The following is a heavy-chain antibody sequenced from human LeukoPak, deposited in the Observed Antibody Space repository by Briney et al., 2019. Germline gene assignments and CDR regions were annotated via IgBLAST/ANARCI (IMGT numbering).Heavy chain of an antibody. CDR3: ARLYCSSTSCYTGGDY. J-gene: IGHJ4*02. D-gene: IGHD2-2*02. Sequence: ASVKVSCKASGGTFSSYAISWVRQAPGQGLEWMGWINPNSGGTNYAQKFQGRVTMTRDTSISTAYMELSRLRSDDTAVYYCARLYCSSTSCYTGGDYWGQGTLVTVSS. V-gene: IGHV1-2*02. CDR2: INPNSGGT. CDR1: GGTFSSYA.